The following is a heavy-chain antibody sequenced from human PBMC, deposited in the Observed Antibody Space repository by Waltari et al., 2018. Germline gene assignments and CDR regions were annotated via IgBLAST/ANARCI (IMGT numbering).Heavy chain of an antibody. V-gene: IGHV3-53*01. CDR3: VTGPRDKWVGRYSGEFFHH. J-gene: IGHJ1*01. D-gene: IGHD3-9*01. Sequence: EVQLLESGGGLIQPGGSLRLSCAVSGFNVGSNYMSWVRQAPGKGLEWIGENNLGDITYYNPSLENRVTILLDKSKNQFSLRLDSVTAADTAVYYCVTGPRDKWVGRYSGEFFHHWGPGTLVTVSS. CDR1: GFNVGSNY. CDR2: NNLGDIT.